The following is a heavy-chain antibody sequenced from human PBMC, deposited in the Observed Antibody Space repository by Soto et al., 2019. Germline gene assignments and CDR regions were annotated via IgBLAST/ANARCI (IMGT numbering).Heavy chain of an antibody. CDR3: ARDSGNYWELDY. J-gene: IGHJ4*02. CDR2: ISTSSSTI. CDR1: GFTFSSYI. D-gene: IGHD1-26*01. V-gene: IGHV3-48*02. Sequence: PGGSLRLSCAASGFTFSSYIMNGVRQAPGKGLEWVSYISTSSSTIYYADSVKGRFTISRDNAKTSLYLQLNSLRDEDTALYYCARDSGNYWELDYWGQGTLVTVSS.